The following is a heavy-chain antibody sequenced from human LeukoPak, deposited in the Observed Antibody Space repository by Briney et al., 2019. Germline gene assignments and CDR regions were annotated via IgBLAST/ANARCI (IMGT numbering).Heavy chain of an antibody. CDR1: GDSISSTTYF. Sequence: SETLSLTCTVSGDSISSTTYFWSWIRQPPGKGLEWIGEINHSGSTNYNPSLKSRVTISVDTSKNQFSLRLSSVTAADTAVYYCARYIRNIAVAGARTYYFDYWGQGTLVTVSS. J-gene: IGHJ4*02. V-gene: IGHV4-39*07. D-gene: IGHD6-19*01. CDR3: ARYIRNIAVAGARTYYFDY. CDR2: INHSGST.